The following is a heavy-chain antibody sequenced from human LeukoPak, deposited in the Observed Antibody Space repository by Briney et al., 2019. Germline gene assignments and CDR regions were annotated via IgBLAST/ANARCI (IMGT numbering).Heavy chain of an antibody. CDR2: INNDGVST. J-gene: IGHJ4*02. D-gene: IGHD3-9*01. CDR1: GFTLSSYW. Sequence: QPGGSLRLSCATSGFTLSSYWMHWVRQVPGKGLEWLSRINNDGVSTSYADSVKGRFTISRDNAKNTLYLRMNSLRAEDTAVYYCARANYDILTGLGYWGQGTLVTVSS. CDR3: ARANYDILTGLGY. V-gene: IGHV3-74*01.